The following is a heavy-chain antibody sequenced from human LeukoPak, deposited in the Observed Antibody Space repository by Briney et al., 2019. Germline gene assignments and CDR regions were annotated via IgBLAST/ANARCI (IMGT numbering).Heavy chain of an antibody. CDR1: GGSISSGGYS. Sequence: SQTLSLTCAVSGGSISSGGYSWSWIRQPPGKGLEWIGYIYHSGSTYYNPSLKSRVTISVDRSKNQFSLKLSSVTAADTAVYYCARDEDGWFDPWGQGTLVTVSS. J-gene: IGHJ5*02. CDR3: ARDEDGWFDP. V-gene: IGHV4-30-2*01. CDR2: IYHSGST.